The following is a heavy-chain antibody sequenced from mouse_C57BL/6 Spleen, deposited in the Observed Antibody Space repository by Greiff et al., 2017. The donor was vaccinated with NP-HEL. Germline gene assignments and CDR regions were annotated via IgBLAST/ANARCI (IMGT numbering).Heavy chain of an antibody. CDR3: AREGNWDEAFDY. CDR1: GYSITSGYY. Sequence: ESGPGLVKPSQSLSLTCSVTGYSITSGYYWNWIRQFPGNKLEWMGYISYDGSNNYNPSLKNRISITRDTSKNQFFLKLNSVTTEDTATYYCAREGNWDEAFDYWGQGTTLTVSS. D-gene: IGHD4-1*01. V-gene: IGHV3-6*01. J-gene: IGHJ2*01. CDR2: ISYDGSN.